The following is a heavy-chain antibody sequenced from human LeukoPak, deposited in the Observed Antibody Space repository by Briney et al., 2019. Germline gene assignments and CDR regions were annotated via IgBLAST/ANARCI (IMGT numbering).Heavy chain of an antibody. D-gene: IGHD3-10*01. J-gene: IGHJ4*02. Sequence: SVTVSFKASGYTFTSYGISWVRQAPGQGVEWMGWISAYTGNTNYAQNLQGRVTMTTDTSTSTAYMELRSLRSDDTAVYYCARDQGWFGGTYYFDYWGQGTLVTVSS. CDR1: GYTFTSYG. CDR3: ARDQGWFGGTYYFDY. V-gene: IGHV1-18*01. CDR2: ISAYTGNT.